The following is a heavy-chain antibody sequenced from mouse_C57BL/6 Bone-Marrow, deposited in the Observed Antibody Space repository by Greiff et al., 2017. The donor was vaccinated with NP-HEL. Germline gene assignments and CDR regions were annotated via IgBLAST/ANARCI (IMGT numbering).Heavy chain of an antibody. V-gene: IGHV5-15*01. CDR2: ISNLAYSI. CDR1: GFTFSDYG. D-gene: IGHD2-4*01. CDR3: ARPDYGDAMDY. Sequence: EVKLVESGGGLVQPGGSLKLSCAASGFTFSDYGMAWVRQAPRKGPEWVAFISNLAYSIYYADTVTGRFTISRENAKNTLYLEMSSLRSEYTAMYYCARPDYGDAMDYWGQGTSVTVSS. J-gene: IGHJ4*01.